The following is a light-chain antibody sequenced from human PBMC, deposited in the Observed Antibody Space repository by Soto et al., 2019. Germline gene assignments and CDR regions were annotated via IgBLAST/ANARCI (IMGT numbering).Light chain of an antibody. CDR2: KVS. CDR1: QSLVHSDGIAY. CDR3: MQGTQWPIT. Sequence: DVVMPQSPLSLPVTLGQPASISCRSTQSLVHSDGIAYFSWFQQRPGRSPRRLIYKVSNRGSGVPARFSGSGSGTDFALKISRVEAEDVGVYYCMQGTQWPITFGQGTRLEIK. V-gene: IGKV2-30*02. J-gene: IGKJ5*01.